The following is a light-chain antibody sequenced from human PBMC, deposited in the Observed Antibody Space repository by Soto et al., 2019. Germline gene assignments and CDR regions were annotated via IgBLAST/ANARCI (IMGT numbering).Light chain of an antibody. CDR2: WAS. CDR3: QQYSSTPFT. CDR1: QSVLYTYDNNNY. V-gene: IGKV4-1*01. J-gene: IGKJ3*01. Sequence: DIGMTQSPDSLSVSLGERATINCRSSQSVLYTYDNNNYLAWYQQKSGQPPKLLIYWASTRESGVPDRFTGTRSGNDFTLTVSTLQAEDVVVYYCQQYSSTPFTFGPGTTVHIK.